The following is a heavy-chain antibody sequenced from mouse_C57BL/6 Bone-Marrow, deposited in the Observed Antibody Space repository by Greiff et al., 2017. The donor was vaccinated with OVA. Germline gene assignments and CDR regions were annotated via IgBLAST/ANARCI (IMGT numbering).Heavy chain of an antibody. J-gene: IGHJ4*01. CDR1: GYTFTSYG. Sequence: LVESGAELARPGASVKLSCKASGYTFTSYGISWVKQRTGQGLEWIGEIYPRSGNTYYNEKFKGKATLTADKSSSTAYMELRSLTSEDSAVDFCARERQGYAMDYWGQGTSVTVSS. CDR2: IYPRSGNT. CDR3: ARERQGYAMDY. V-gene: IGHV1-81*01.